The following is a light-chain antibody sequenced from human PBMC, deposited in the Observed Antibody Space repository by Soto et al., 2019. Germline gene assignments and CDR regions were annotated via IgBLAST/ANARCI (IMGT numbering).Light chain of an antibody. V-gene: IGKV3-20*01. Sequence: EIVLTQSPGTLSLSPGERGTLSCRASQNLGTLYLAWFQQKSGQAPRLLIYSASRRATGIPDRFTGSGSGTDFTLTINRVEPEDFAVYFCQQYAGSPRTFGQGTQGGYQ. CDR2: SAS. J-gene: IGKJ1*01. CDR3: QQYAGSPRT. CDR1: QNLGTLY.